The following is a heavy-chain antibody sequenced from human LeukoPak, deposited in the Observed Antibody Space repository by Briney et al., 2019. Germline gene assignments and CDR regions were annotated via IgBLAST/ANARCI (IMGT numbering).Heavy chain of an antibody. CDR2: IRYDGSNK. V-gene: IGHV3-30*02. D-gene: IGHD2-2*01. Sequence: GGSLRLSCAASGFIFSNYGMHWVRQAPGKGLEWAAFIRYDGSNKYYVDSVKGRFIISRDNSKNTLYLQMNSLRPEDTAVYYCAKIGYCSSASCLGDTFEIWGQGTMVTVSS. CDR1: GFIFSNYG. CDR3: AKIGYCSSASCLGDTFEI. J-gene: IGHJ3*02.